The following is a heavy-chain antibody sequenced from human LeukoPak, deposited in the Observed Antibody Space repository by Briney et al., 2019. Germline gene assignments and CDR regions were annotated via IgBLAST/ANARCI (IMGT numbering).Heavy chain of an antibody. J-gene: IGHJ6*02. V-gene: IGHV4-39*07. Sequence: SETLSLTCTVSGGSISSSSYYWGWIRQPPGKGLEWIGSIYYSGSTYYNLSLKSRVTISVDTSKNQFSLKLSSVTAADTAVYYCARETGISDYGSGSFGMDVWGQGTTVTVSS. D-gene: IGHD3-10*01. CDR1: GGSISSSSYY. CDR3: ARETGISDYGSGSFGMDV. CDR2: IYYSGST.